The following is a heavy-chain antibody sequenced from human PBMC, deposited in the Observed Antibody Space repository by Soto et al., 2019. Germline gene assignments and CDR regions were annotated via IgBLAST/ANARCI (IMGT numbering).Heavy chain of an antibody. J-gene: IGHJ4*02. CDR3: AFGDVLRY. V-gene: IGHV3-30*03. CDR2: ISYDGSNK. Sequence: QVQLVESGGGVVQPGRSLRLSCAASGFTFSSYGMHWVRQAPGKGLEWVAVISYDGSNKYYAHSVKGRFTISRDNSKNTLYLQMNSLRAEDTAVYYCAFGDVLRYWGQGTLVTVSS. CDR1: GFTFSSYG. D-gene: IGHD2-21*01.